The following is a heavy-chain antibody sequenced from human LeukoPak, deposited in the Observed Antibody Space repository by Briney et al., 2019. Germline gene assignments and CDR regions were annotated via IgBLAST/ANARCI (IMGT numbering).Heavy chain of an antibody. J-gene: IGHJ6*02. CDR1: SGSINSGADC. D-gene: IGHD2-15*01. Sequence: SETLSLTCTVSSGSINSGADCWTWIRQHPGKGLEWIGCIYFSGSTYYNPSLKSRVAISVDTSKNQFSLKLSSVTAADTAVYYCARENSCSGGTCYPDSDAVDVWGQGTTVTVSS. V-gene: IGHV4-31*03. CDR2: IYFSGST. CDR3: ARENSCSGGTCYPDSDAVDV.